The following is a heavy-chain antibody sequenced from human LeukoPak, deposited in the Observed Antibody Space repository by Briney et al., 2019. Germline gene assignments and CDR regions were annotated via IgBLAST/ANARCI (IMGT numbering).Heavy chain of an antibody. V-gene: IGHV5-51*01. CDR2: IYPGDSDT. Sequence: GESLKISCKGSGYSFISYWIAWVRQMPGKGLEWMGIIYPGDSDTRYSPSFQGQVTISADKSISTAYLQWSSLKASDTAMYYCAREGGYSYGSHAFDIWGQGTMVTVSS. CDR3: AREGGYSYGSHAFDI. J-gene: IGHJ3*02. CDR1: GYSFISYW. D-gene: IGHD5-18*01.